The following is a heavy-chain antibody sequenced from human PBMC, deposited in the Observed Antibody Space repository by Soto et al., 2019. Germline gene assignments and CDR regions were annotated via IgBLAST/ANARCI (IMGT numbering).Heavy chain of an antibody. D-gene: IGHD5-18*01. CDR2: ISYDGSNK. CDR1: GFTFSSYA. J-gene: IGHJ4*02. CDR3: ARTKTARGYSYGLFDY. Sequence: GGSLRLSCAASGFTFSSYAMHWVRQAPGKGLEWVAVISYDGSNKYYADSVKGRFTISRDNSKNTLYLQMNSLRAEDTAVYYCARTKTARGYSYGLFDYWGQGTLVTVSS. V-gene: IGHV3-30-3*01.